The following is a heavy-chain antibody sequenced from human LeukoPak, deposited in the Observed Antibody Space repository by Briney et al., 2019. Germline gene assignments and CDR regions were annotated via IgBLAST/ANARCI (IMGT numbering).Heavy chain of an antibody. J-gene: IGHJ3*02. V-gene: IGHV6-1*01. Sequence: PSQTLSLTCAISGDSVSSNSAAWNWIRKSPSRGLEWLGRTYYRSKWYNDYAVSVKSRIIINPDPSKNQFSLQLNFVTPEDAAVYYCARKDDAYNEAFGIWGQGTMVTVSS. CDR1: GDSVSSNSAA. D-gene: IGHD5-24*01. CDR2: TYYRSKWYN. CDR3: ARKDDAYNEAFGI.